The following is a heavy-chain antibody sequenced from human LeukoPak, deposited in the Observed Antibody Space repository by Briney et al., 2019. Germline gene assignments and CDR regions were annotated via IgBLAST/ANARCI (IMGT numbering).Heavy chain of an antibody. J-gene: IGHJ3*01. CDR2: ISRTSRYI. CDR3: AKFADPGV. V-gene: IGHV3-21*01. D-gene: IGHD7-27*01. CDR1: GFTFSSYS. Sequence: GGSLRLSCAASGFTFSSYSMNWVRQAPGKGLEWVSCISRTSRYIYYADSVKGRFTISRDNAKNSLYLQMNSLRAEDTAVYYCAKFADPGVWGQGTMVTVSS.